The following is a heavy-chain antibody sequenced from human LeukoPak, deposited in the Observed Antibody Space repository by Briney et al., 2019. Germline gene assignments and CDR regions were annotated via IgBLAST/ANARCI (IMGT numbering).Heavy chain of an antibody. Sequence: GGSLRLSCAASGFTFSSTSMSWVRQAPGKGLEWVAVTVGGGDGTYYADSVKGRFTVSRDNSKNTLFLQMNSLRAEDTAVYYYAKDGGLWVSAHWGDSWGRGTLVTVSS. J-gene: IGHJ4*02. V-gene: IGHV3-23*01. CDR3: AKDGGLWVSAHWGDS. D-gene: IGHD7-27*01. CDR2: TVGGGDGT. CDR1: GFTFSSTS.